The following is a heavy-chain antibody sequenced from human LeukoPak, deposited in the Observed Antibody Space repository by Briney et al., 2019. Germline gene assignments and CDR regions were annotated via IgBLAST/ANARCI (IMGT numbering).Heavy chain of an antibody. V-gene: IGHV1-2*06. CDR3: ARGDNWFDP. CDR2: INPNSGGT. J-gene: IGHJ5*02. CDR1: GYTFTGYY. Sequence: ASVKVSCKASGYTFTGYYMHWVRQAPGQGLEWMGRINPNSGGTNYAQKFQGRVTITRNTSISTAYMELSSLRSEDTAVYYCARGDNWFDPWGQGTLVTVSS.